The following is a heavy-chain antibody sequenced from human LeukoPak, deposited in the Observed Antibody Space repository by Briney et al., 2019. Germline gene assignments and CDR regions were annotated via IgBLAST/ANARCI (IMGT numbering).Heavy chain of an antibody. V-gene: IGHV4-4*07. J-gene: IGHJ6*02. Sequence: PSETLSLTCTVSGGSISSYYWSWIRQPAGKGLEWIGSIYTSGSTNYNPSLKSRVTMSVYTSKNQFSLKVSSVTAADTAVYYCARVLKTYYYDSSGYPNYYYGMDVWGQGTTVTVSS. CDR2: IYTSGST. D-gene: IGHD3-22*01. CDR1: GGSISSYY. CDR3: ARVLKTYYYDSSGYPNYYYGMDV.